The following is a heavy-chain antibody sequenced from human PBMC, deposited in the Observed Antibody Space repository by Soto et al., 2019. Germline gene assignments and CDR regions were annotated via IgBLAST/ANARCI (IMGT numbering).Heavy chain of an antibody. Sequence: PSETLSLTCTVSGGSISSSSYYWGWIRQPPGKGLEWIGSIYHSGNTNYNPSLKSRVTISVDTSKNQFSLKLTSVTAADTAVYYCARHRYSYGVYYFDYWGQGTLVTVSS. D-gene: IGHD5-18*01. J-gene: IGHJ4*02. CDR3: ARHRYSYGVYYFDY. V-gene: IGHV4-39*01. CDR1: GGSISSSSYY. CDR2: IYHSGNT.